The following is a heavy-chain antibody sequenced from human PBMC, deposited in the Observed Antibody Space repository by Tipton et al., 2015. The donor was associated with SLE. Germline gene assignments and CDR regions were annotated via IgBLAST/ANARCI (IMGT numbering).Heavy chain of an antibody. Sequence: SLRLSCAASGFTFSSYAMSWVRQRPGKGLEWVSSISGGGDTTYYADSVKGRFSISRDNSKNTVYLQMSSLRAEDTAVYYCAKTYDSSGYYHPYYFDYWGLGTLVTVSS. D-gene: IGHD3-22*01. V-gene: IGHV3-23*01. CDR1: GFTFSSYA. CDR3: AKTYDSSGYYHPYYFDY. J-gene: IGHJ4*02. CDR2: ISGGGDTT.